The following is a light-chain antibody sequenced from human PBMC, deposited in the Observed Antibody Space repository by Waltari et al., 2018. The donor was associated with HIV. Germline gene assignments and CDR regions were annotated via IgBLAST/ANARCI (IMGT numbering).Light chain of an antibody. CDR1: SSDIGSYNL. V-gene: IGLV2-23*01. Sequence: QSALTQPASVSGSPGQSITISCTGTSSDIGSYNLVSWYQQHTGKAPKRLGYSGSKRPSGVSNRCSGSKSGNTASLTISGLQAEDEAGYYCYSYAGSRTGYVFGTGTKVTVL. J-gene: IGLJ1*01. CDR3: YSYAGSRTGYV. CDR2: SGS.